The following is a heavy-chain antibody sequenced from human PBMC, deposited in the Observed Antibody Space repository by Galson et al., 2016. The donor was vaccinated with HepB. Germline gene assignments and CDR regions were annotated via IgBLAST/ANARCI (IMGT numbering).Heavy chain of an antibody. J-gene: IGHJ6*02. D-gene: IGHD3-10*01. V-gene: IGHV3-48*01. Sequence: SLRLSCAASGFRFSDYNMNWVRQAPGRGLEWVAYISASSCTIYYADSVKGRFTISRDNANNSLSLQMNSLRAEDTAFYYCARPYTYYFGSGSYFDVLHYGMDVWGQGTTVTVSS. CDR3: ARPYTYYFGSGSYFDVLHYGMDV. CDR2: ISASSCTI. CDR1: GFRFSDYN.